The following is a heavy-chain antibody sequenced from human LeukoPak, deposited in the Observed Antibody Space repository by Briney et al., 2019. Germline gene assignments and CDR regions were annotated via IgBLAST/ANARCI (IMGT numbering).Heavy chain of an antibody. J-gene: IGHJ6*02. CDR1: GGSISSSSYY. Sequence: PSETLSLTCTVSGGSISSSSYYWVWIRQPPGKGPEWIGSIYYSGSTYYNPSLKSRVTISVDTSKNQFSLKLSSVTAADTAVYYCARHQLRYGMDVWGQGTTVTVSS. CDR3: ARHQLRYGMDV. CDR2: IYYSGST. V-gene: IGHV4-39*01.